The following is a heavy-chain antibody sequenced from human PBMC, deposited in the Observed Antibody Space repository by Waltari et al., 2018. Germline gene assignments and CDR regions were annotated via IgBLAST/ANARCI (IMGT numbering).Heavy chain of an antibody. Sequence: QVQLQASGPGLVKPSETLSLTCDVSVYAINSGFYWGWIRQTTGKGLEWIATIYHERTPFYNPSLTSRVTTSMNMSKNQFSLTLKSVTTADTAVYYCTRQVLGYCTSAACRRLESWGQGTLVTVSS. J-gene: IGHJ4*02. D-gene: IGHD2-2*03. CDR2: IYHERTP. CDR1: VYAINSGFY. V-gene: IGHV4-38-2*01. CDR3: TRQVLGYCTSAACRRLES.